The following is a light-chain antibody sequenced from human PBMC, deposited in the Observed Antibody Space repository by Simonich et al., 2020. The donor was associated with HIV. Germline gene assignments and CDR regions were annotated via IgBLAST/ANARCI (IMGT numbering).Light chain of an antibody. Sequence: DIVLTQSPDSLAVSLGERATINCKSSHNILVNSNTENYLAWFQQKPGQPPNLLIYYTASRESGVPDRVSGSGSGTDVTLTISSLQAEDVAVYDCLQNYTPPWTFGQGTKVEIK. J-gene: IGKJ1*01. V-gene: IGKV4-1*01. CDR1: HNILVNSNTENY. CDR2: YTA. CDR3: LQNYTPPWT.